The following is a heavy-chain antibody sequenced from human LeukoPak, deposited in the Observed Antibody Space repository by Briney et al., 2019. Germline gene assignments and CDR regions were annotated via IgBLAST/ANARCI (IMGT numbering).Heavy chain of an antibody. CDR1: GGSFSGYY. CDR2: INHSGST. J-gene: IGHJ5*02. V-gene: IGHV4-34*01. D-gene: IGHD2-8*02. Sequence: SETLSLTCAVYGGSFSGYYWSWIRQPPGKGLGWIGEINHSGSTNYNPSLKSRVTISVDTSKNQFSLKLSSMTAADTAVYYCARWGNSPVAYGWFDPWGQGTLVTVSS. CDR3: ARWGNSPVAYGWFDP.